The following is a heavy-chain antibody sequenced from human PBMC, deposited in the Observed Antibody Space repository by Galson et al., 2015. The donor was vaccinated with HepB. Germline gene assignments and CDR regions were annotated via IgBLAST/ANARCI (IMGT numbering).Heavy chain of an antibody. Sequence: SLRLSCAASGFTFSSYSMNWVRQAPGKGLEWVSYISSSSSTIYYADSVKGRFTISRDSAKNSLYLQMNSLRDEDTAVYYCARGGHYYYDSSGFGYWGQGTLVTVSS. CDR2: ISSSSSTI. CDR1: GFTFSSYS. CDR3: ARGGHYYYDSSGFGY. J-gene: IGHJ4*02. D-gene: IGHD3-22*01. V-gene: IGHV3-48*02.